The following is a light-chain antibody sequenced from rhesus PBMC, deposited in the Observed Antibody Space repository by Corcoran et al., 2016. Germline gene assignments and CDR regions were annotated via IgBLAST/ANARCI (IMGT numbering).Light chain of an antibody. CDR1: QGISSY. CDR2: YAN. V-gene: IGKV1-32*03. J-gene: IGKJ3*01. Sequence: DIQMSQSPSSMSASVGDRVTLTCRASQGISSYLNWYQQKQGKAPKLLIYYANSLASGVPSMFSGSGSGTDYTLTISSLQPEDFATYYCQQGYSTPFTFGPGTKLDIK. CDR3: QQGYSTPFT.